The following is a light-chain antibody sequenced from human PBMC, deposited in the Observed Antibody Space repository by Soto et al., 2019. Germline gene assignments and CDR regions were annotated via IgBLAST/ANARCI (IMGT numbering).Light chain of an antibody. CDR1: QSVTSSY. CDR3: QQYGSSPRT. Sequence: EIVLTQSPGTLSLSPWERATLSCRASQSVTSSYLAWYQQKPGQAPRLLIYGASSRATGIPDRFSGSGSGTDFTLTISRLEPEDFAVYYCQQYGSSPRTFGGGTNVEIK. V-gene: IGKV3-20*01. CDR2: GAS. J-gene: IGKJ4*01.